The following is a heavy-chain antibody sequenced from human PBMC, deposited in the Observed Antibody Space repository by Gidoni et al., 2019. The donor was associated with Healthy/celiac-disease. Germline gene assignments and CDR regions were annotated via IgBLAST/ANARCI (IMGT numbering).Heavy chain of an antibody. CDR2: IIPIFGTA. CDR3: ARSNIAAAALDY. D-gene: IGHD6-13*01. CDR1: GVTFSSYA. Sequence: QVQLVPSGAEVKKPGSSVKVSCKASGVTFSSYAIRWVRQAPGKGLACMGGIIPIFGTANYAQKVQGRVTMTADKSTSTAYMELSSLRSEDTAVYYCARSNIAAAALDYWGQGTLVTVSS. V-gene: IGHV1-69*06. J-gene: IGHJ4*02.